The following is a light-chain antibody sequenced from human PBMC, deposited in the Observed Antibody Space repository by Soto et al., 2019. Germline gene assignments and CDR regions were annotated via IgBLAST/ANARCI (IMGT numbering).Light chain of an antibody. CDR1: QSLLHSNGYNY. V-gene: IGKV2-28*01. CDR2: LGS. CDR3: MQALQTPYI. J-gene: IGKJ2*01. Sequence: DIVMTQSPLSLPVTPGEPASISCRSSQSLLHSNGYNYLDWYLQKPGQSPQLLIYLGSNRASGVPDRFNGSGSGTDFTLKISRVEAEDVGVYYCMQALQTPYIFGQGTKLEIK.